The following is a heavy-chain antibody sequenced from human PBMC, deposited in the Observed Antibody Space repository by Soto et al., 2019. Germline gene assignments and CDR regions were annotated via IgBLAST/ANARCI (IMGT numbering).Heavy chain of an antibody. J-gene: IGHJ6*02. CDR1: GGTFSSYA. D-gene: IGHD2-15*01. V-gene: IGHV1-69*13. CDR2: IIPIFGTA. CDR3: ATSGYCSGGSCSASYGMDV. Sequence: GASVKVSCKASGGTFSSYAISWVRQAPGQGLEWMGGIIPIFGTANYAQKFQGRVTITADESTSTAYMELSSLRSEDTAVYYCATSGYCSGGSCSASYGMDVWGQGTTVTVSS.